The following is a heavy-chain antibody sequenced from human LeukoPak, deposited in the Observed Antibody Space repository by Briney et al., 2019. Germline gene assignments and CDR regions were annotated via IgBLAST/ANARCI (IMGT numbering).Heavy chain of an antibody. CDR3: ARQHSSGYYSHY. CDR2: IYYSGST. V-gene: IGHV4-39*01. D-gene: IGHD3-22*01. CDR1: GGSISSSSYY. J-gene: IGHJ4*02. Sequence: SETLSLTCTVSGGSISSSSYYWGWIRQPPGKGLEWIGSIYYSGSTYYNPSLKSRVTISVDTSKNQFSLKLSSVTAADTAVYYCARQHSSGYYSHYWGRGTLVTVSS.